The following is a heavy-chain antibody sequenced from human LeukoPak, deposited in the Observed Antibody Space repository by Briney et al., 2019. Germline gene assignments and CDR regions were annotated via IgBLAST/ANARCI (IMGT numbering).Heavy chain of an antibody. V-gene: IGHV3-23*01. CDR2: ISGGGDAT. J-gene: IGHJ4*02. CDR1: DFSFITYA. Sequence: GGSLRLSCAASDFSFITYAMSWVRQAPGKGLEWVSTISGGGDATYYADSVKGRFTISRDNSKNTLYLQMNSLRAEDTAVYYCARSGGTSWYWGQGTLVTVSS. D-gene: IGHD1-14*01. CDR3: ARSGGTSWY.